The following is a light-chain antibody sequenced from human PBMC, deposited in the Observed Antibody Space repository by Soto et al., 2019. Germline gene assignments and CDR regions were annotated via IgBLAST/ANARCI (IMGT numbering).Light chain of an antibody. CDR3: QQRSNWPPGFT. CDR1: QSVSSY. CDR2: DAS. V-gene: IGKV3-11*01. Sequence: DIVLTRSPATLSLSPGERATLSCRASQSVSSYLAWYQQKPGQAPRLLIYDASNRATGIPARFSGSGSGTDFTLTISSLEPEDFAVYYCQQRSNWPPGFTFGPGTKVDIK. J-gene: IGKJ3*01.